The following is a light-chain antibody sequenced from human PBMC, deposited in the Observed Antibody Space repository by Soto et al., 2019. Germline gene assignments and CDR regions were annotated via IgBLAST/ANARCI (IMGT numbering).Light chain of an antibody. CDR3: SSYSISTAYL. CDR1: SSDVGGYDY. J-gene: IGLJ1*01. V-gene: IGLV2-14*01. CDR2: EVS. Sequence: QSVLTQPASVSGSPGQSITISCTGTSSDVGGYDYVSWYQLHPGKAPKLMVFEVSNRPSGVSYRFSGSKSGNTASLTISGLQAEDEAHYFCSSYSISTAYLFGTGTQSPS.